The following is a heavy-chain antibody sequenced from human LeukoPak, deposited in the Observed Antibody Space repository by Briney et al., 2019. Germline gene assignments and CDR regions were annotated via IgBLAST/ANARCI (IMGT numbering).Heavy chain of an antibody. CDR3: AGHPQAAMAYFDY. CDR2: IYYRGST. V-gene: IGHV4-59*08. Sequence: KPSETLSLTCSVSGGSISSYYWSWIRQPPGKGLEWIGYIYYRGSTNYNPSLKSRVTISVDTSKNQFSLKLSSVTAADTAVYYCAGHPQAAMAYFDYWGQGTLVTVSS. CDR1: GGSISSYY. J-gene: IGHJ4*02.